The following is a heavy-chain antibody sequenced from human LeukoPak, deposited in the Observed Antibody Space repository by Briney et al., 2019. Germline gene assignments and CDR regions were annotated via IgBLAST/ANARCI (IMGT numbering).Heavy chain of an antibody. D-gene: IGHD5-18*01. CDR1: GFTFSSYG. CDR2: IWYDGTNT. J-gene: IGHJ3*02. V-gene: IGHV3-33*01. Sequence: GGSLRLSCAASGFTFSSYGMHWVRQAPGKGLEWVAVIWYDGTNTYYADSVKGRFTISRDNSKNTMYLQMNSLRAEDTAVYYCARDPGYSYGWRDDAFDIWGQGTMVTVSS. CDR3: ARDPGYSYGWRDDAFDI.